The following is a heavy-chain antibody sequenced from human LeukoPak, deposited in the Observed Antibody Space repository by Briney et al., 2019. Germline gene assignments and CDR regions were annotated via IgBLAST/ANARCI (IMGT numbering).Heavy chain of an antibody. Sequence: RASVKVSCKASGGTFSSYAISWVRQAPGQGLEWMGGIIPIFGTANYAQKFQGRVTITTDESTSTAYMELSSLRSEDTAVYYCARVEGIPGVVVPAAWGWFDPWGQGTLVTVSS. D-gene: IGHD2-2*01. CDR1: GGTFSSYA. CDR3: ARVEGIPGVVVPAAWGWFDP. V-gene: IGHV1-69*05. CDR2: IIPIFGTA. J-gene: IGHJ5*02.